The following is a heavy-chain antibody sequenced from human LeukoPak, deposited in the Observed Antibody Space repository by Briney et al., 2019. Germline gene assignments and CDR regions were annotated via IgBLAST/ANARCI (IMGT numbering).Heavy chain of an antibody. CDR1: GFTFDNYG. V-gene: IGHV3-20*04. J-gene: IGHJ4*02. CDR2: INWNGGSI. Sequence: GGSLRLSCAASGFTFDNYGMSWVRLAPGKGLEWVSGINWNGGSIGYAHSVKGRFTISRDNAKNSLYLQMNSLRAEDTAVYYCARKGGYCSGGSCYWEYYFDYWGQGTLVTVSS. CDR3: ARKGGYCSGGSCYWEYYFDY. D-gene: IGHD2-15*01.